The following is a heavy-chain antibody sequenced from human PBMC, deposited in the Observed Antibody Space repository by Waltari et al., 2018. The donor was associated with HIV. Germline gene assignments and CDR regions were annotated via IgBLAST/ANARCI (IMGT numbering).Heavy chain of an antibody. V-gene: IGHV3-9*01. Sequence: EVQLVESGGGLVQPGRSMRLSCAASGFTFDDYPMHWGRQAPGKGMGWVSGLSWNSESTDYADAVKGRFIISRVNVKNSLYLQMNSLRIEDTPFYYCAKGGSHLTIFEAWFDSWGQGTLVTVSS. CDR2: LSWNSEST. D-gene: IGHD3-3*01. CDR3: AKGGSHLTIFEAWFDS. CDR1: GFTFDDYP. J-gene: IGHJ5*01.